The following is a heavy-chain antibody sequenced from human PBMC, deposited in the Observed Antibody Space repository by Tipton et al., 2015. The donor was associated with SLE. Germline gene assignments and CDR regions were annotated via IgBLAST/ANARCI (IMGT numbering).Heavy chain of an antibody. CDR3: ARDHLPGGSSASRDV. D-gene: IGHD3-10*01. CDR1: GGSISSFY. V-gene: IGHV4-59*01. CDR2: IYYSGST. J-gene: IGHJ6*04. Sequence: TLSLTCTVSGGSISSFYWSWIRQPPGKGLEWIGYIYYSGSTNYTPSLKSRVTISVDTAKNQFSLKLSSVTPADTAVYYCARDHLPGGSSASRDVWGKGPTVALPS.